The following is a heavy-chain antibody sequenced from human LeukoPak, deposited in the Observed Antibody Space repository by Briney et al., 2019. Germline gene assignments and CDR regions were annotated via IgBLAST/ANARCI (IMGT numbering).Heavy chain of an antibody. CDR3: ARQRATMT. CDR1: GGSISSSSYY. J-gene: IGHJ5*02. D-gene: IGHD3-22*01. V-gene: IGHV4-39*01. Sequence: SETLSLTCTVSGGSISSSSYYWGWIRQPPGKGLEWIGSIYYSGSTYYNPSLKSRVTISVDTSKNQFSLKLSSVTAADTAVYYCARQRATMTWGQGTLVTVSS. CDR2: IYYSGST.